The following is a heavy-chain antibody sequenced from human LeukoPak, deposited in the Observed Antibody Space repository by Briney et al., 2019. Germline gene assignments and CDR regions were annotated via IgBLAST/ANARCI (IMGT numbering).Heavy chain of an antibody. V-gene: IGHV3-66*01. Sequence: GGSLRLSCAASGFTVSSNYMSWVRQAPGEGLEWVSVIYSGGSTYYADSVKGRFTISRDNSKNTLYLQMNSLRAEDTAVYYCARDLGWVTTNYYYYGMDVWGQGTTVTVSS. CDR1: GFTVSSNY. CDR2: IYSGGST. D-gene: IGHD4-17*01. J-gene: IGHJ6*02. CDR3: ARDLGWVTTNYYYYGMDV.